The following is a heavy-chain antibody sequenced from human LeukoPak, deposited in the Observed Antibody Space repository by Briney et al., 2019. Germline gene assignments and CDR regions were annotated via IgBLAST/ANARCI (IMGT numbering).Heavy chain of an antibody. CDR1: GGSISSGSYY. D-gene: IGHD3-22*01. J-gene: IGHJ4*02. CDR2: IYTSGST. CDR3: ARASWVSYYDRSGYYFDF. Sequence: PSETLSLTCTVSGGSISSGSYYWSWIRQPAGKGLEWIGRIYTSGSTHYNSSLTGRITVSVDTSKNQFSLKLSSVTAADTAVYYCARASWVSYYDRSGYYFDFWGQGILVTVSS. V-gene: IGHV4-61*02.